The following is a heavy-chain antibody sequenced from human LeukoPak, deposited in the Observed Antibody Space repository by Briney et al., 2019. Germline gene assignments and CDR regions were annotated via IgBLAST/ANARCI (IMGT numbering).Heavy chain of an antibody. Sequence: GGSLRLSCAASGFTFSSYAMHWVRQAPGKGLEWVAVISYDGSNKYYADSVKGRFTISRDNSKNTLYLQMNSLRAEDTAVYYCARDRVDVAAADYNWFDPWGQGTLVTVSS. CDR1: GFTFSSYA. CDR2: ISYDGSNK. D-gene: IGHD6-13*01. J-gene: IGHJ5*02. CDR3: ARDRVDVAAADYNWFDP. V-gene: IGHV3-30-3*01.